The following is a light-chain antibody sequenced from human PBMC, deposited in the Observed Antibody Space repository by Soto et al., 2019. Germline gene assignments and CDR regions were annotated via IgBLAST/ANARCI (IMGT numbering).Light chain of an antibody. Sequence: EIGMTQSPATLSLSTGEGATLSCRASQSINTYLAWYQQKPGQAPRLLIYDASKRATGIPARFSGSGSGTNFTLTISSLEPEDFAVYYCQQRRSWQVTFGQGTRLEIK. CDR2: DAS. CDR1: QSINTY. CDR3: QQRRSWQVT. J-gene: IGKJ5*01. V-gene: IGKV3D-11*02.